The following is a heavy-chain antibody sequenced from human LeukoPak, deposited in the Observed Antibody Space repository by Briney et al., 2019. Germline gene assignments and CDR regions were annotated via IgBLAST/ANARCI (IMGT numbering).Heavy chain of an antibody. CDR1: GFTFSNYA. CDR2: ISGSGGNT. CDR3: AKVVYGFWSGYFF. J-gene: IGHJ4*02. D-gene: IGHD3-3*01. Sequence: GGSLRRSCAASGFTFSNYAMSWVRQAPGKGLEWVSAISGSGGNTYYADSVKGRFTISRDNSKNTLYLQMSSLRAEDTAVYYCAKVVYGFWSGYFFWGQGTLVTVSS. V-gene: IGHV3-23*01.